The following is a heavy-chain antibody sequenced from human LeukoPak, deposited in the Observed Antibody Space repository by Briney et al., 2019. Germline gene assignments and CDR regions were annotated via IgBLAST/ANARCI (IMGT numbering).Heavy chain of an antibody. V-gene: IGHV3-21*01. D-gene: IGHD6-13*01. J-gene: IGHJ4*02. CDR3: ARDRSSTIEDYFDY. CDR2: ISSSSSYI. Sequence: GSLRLSCAASGFTFSSYSMNWVRQAPGKGLEWVSSISSSSSYIYYADSVKGRFTISRDNAKNSLYLQMNSLRAEDTAVYYCARDRSSTIEDYFDYWGQGTLVTVSS. CDR1: GFTFSSYS.